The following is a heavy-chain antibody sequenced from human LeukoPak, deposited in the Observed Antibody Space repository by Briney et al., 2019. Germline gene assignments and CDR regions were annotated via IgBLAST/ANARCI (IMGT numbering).Heavy chain of an antibody. Sequence: EASVKVSFKVSGYTFTGYYMHWVRQAPGQGLEWMGWINPNSGGTNYAQKFQGWVTMTRDTSISTAYMELSRLRSDDTAVYYCARASTEGIAVAGTLYNWFDPWGQGTLVTVSS. CDR2: INPNSGGT. J-gene: IGHJ5*02. CDR1: GYTFTGYY. D-gene: IGHD6-19*01. CDR3: ARASTEGIAVAGTLYNWFDP. V-gene: IGHV1-2*04.